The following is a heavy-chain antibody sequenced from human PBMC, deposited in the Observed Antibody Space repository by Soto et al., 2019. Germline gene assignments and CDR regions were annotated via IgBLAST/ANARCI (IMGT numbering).Heavy chain of an antibody. J-gene: IGHJ6*04. Sequence: SETLSLTCTVSGGSISSYYWSWIRQPPGKGLEWIGYIYYSGSTNYNPSLKSRVTISVDTSKNQFSLKLSSVTAADTAVYYCARQAEQPILDPSLDVWGKGTTVTVSS. CDR1: GGSISSYY. CDR3: ARQAEQPILDPSLDV. V-gene: IGHV4-59*08. CDR2: IYYSGST. D-gene: IGHD2-2*02.